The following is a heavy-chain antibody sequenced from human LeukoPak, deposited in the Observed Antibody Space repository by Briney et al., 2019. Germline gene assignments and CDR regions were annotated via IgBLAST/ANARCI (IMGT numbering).Heavy chain of an antibody. D-gene: IGHD3-22*01. CDR2: ISSGGGTT. CDR1: EFTFSAYY. V-gene: IGHV3-11*04. Sequence: PGGSLRLSCAASEFTFSAYYMSWLRQAPGKGLEWVSYISSGGGTTYNADSLEGRFTISRDNAKNSLYLQMNSLRAEDTAVYYCAKDHNYYDSSGSNYWGQGTLVTVSS. J-gene: IGHJ4*02. CDR3: AKDHNYYDSSGSNY.